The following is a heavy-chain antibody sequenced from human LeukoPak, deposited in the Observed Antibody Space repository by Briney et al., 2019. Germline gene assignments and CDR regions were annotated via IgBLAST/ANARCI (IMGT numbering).Heavy chain of an antibody. CDR2: IYWNDEK. J-gene: IGHJ4*02. V-gene: IGHV2-5*01. D-gene: IGHD3-22*01. Sequence: SGPTLVNPTQTLTLTCTFSGFSLSTSGVGVGWIRQPPGKALDWLALIYWNDEKHYSPSLETRLTITKDTSKKQVVLTMTNMDPVDTATYSCAHRRDGYFDYWGQGILVTVSS. CDR3: AHRRDGYFDY. CDR1: GFSLSTSGVG.